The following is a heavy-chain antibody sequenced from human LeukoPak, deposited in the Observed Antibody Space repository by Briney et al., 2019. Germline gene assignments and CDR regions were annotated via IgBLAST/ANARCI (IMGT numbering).Heavy chain of an antibody. CDR1: GFTFSDYY. V-gene: IGHV3-11*04. D-gene: IGHD3-3*01. CDR2: ISSSGSTI. Sequence: GGSLRLSCAASGFTFSDYYMSWIRQAPGKGLEWVSYISSSGSTIYYADSVKGRFTISRDNSKNTLYLQMNSLRAEDTAVYYCAKELYDFWSGPFDYWGQGTLVTVSS. CDR3: AKELYDFWSGPFDY. J-gene: IGHJ4*02.